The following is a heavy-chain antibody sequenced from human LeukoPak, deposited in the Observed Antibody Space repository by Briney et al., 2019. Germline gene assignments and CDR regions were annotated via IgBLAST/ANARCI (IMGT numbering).Heavy chain of an antibody. CDR3: ARLCRNYYDSSSLDY. CDR1: GFTFTNYA. V-gene: IGHV3-30-3*01. Sequence: PGGSLRLSCAASGFTFTNYAIHWVRQAPGKGLEWLAVVSSDETTKFYADSVKGQFTISRDNSKNSLYLQLNSLRDEDTAVYYCARLCRNYYDSSSLDYWGQGTLVAVSS. J-gene: IGHJ4*02. D-gene: IGHD3-22*01. CDR2: VSSDETTK.